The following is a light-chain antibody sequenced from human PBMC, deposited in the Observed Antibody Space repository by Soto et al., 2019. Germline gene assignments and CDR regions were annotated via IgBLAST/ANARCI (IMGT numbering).Light chain of an antibody. CDR2: AAS. V-gene: IGKV1-9*01. Sequence: DIQLTQSPSFLSASVGDRVTITCPASQGISSYLAWYQQKPGKAPKLLIYAASTLQSGVPSRFSVSGSGTEFTLTISSLQPEDFATYYGQQLNSYPLTFRRGTRLEIK. CDR1: QGISSY. J-gene: IGKJ5*01. CDR3: QQLNSYPLT.